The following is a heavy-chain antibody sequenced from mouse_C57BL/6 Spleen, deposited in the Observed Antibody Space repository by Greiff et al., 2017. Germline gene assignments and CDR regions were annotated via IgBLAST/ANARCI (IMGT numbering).Heavy chain of an antibody. Sequence: QVQLQQSGAELVKPGASVKMSCKASGYTFTSYWITWVKQRPGQGLEWIGDIYPGSGSTNYNEKFKSKATLTVDTSSSTAYMQLSSLTSEDSAVYYCARGATVVEGAMDYWGQGTSVTVSS. D-gene: IGHD1-1*01. CDR1: GYTFTSYW. CDR2: IYPGSGST. J-gene: IGHJ4*01. V-gene: IGHV1-55*01. CDR3: ARGATVVEGAMDY.